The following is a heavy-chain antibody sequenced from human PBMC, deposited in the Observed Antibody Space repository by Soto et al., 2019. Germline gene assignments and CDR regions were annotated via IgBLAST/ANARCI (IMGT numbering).Heavy chain of an antibody. CDR3: AREGEGPYYYYYYMDV. CDR2: ISSSSSYI. D-gene: IGHD2-21*01. Sequence: GGSLRLSCAASGFTFSSYSMNWVRQAPGKGLEWVSSISSSSSYIYYADSVKGRFTISRDNAKNSLYLQMNSLRAEDTAVYYCAREGEGPYYYYYYMDVWGKGTTVTVSS. CDR1: GFTFSSYS. J-gene: IGHJ6*03. V-gene: IGHV3-21*01.